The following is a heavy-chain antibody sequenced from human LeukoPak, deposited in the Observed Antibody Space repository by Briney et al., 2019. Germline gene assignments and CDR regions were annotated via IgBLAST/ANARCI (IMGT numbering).Heavy chain of an antibody. D-gene: IGHD2-2*01. Sequence: SETLSLTCTVSGGSISSGSHYWVWIRQPPGKGLEWIGSISYSGSTSYHPSLKSRFTMSVDTSKNQFSLKLGSVTAANTAVYYWARHLCTSTSRYCLFDYWGQGTLVTVSS. V-gene: IGHV4-39*01. CDR3: ARHLCTSTSRYCLFDY. J-gene: IGHJ4*02. CDR2: ISYSGST. CDR1: GGSISSGSHY.